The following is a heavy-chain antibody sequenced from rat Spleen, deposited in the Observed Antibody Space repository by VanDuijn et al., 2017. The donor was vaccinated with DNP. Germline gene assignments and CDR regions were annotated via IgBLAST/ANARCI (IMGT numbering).Heavy chain of an antibody. CDR2: ISYDGSST. CDR1: GFTFSDYN. V-gene: IGHV5-7*01. CDR3: ARDTTGDY. D-gene: IGHD1-6*01. J-gene: IGHJ2*01. Sequence: EVQLVESGGGLVQPGRSLKLSCAASGFTFSDYNMAWVRQAPKKGLEWVATISYDGSSTYYRDSVKGRFTISRDNAKSTLYLQMDSLRSEDTATYYCARDTTGDYWGQGVMVTVSS.